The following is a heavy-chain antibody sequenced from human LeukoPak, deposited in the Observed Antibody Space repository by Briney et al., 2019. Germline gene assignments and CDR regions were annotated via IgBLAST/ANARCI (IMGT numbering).Heavy chain of an antibody. V-gene: IGHV1-2*02. D-gene: IGHD6-13*01. CDR1: GYTFTGYY. CDR3: ARAIAAGYYYYGMDV. CDR2: INPNSGGT. Sequence: ASVKVSCKASGYTFTGYYMHWVRQAPGQGLEWMGWINPNSGGTNYAQKFQGRVTMTRDTSISTAYMELSRLRSDDTAVYYCARAIAAGYYYYGMDVWGQGTTVTVSS. J-gene: IGHJ6*02.